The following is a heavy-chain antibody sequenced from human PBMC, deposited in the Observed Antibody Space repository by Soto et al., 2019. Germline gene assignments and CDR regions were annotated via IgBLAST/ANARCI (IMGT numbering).Heavy chain of an antibody. CDR3: AGTNSGSFYN. CDR2: IYYSGST. Sequence: SETLSLTCTVSGGSISSGYYYWSWIRQPPGKGLEWIGYIYYSGSTYYNPSLKSRITINPDTSKNQFSLQLNSVTPEDTAVYYCAGTNSGSFYNWGQGTLVTVSS. D-gene: IGHD3-10*01. J-gene: IGHJ4*02. CDR1: GGSISSGYYY. V-gene: IGHV4-30-4*01.